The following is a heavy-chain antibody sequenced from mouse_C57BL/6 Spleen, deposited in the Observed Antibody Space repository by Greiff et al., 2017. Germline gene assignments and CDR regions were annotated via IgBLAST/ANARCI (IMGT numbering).Heavy chain of an antibody. CDR3: ARRDYYNYFDY. CDR2: IAPANGNT. J-gene: IGHJ2*01. CDR1: GFNIKNTY. V-gene: IGHV14-3*01. D-gene: IGHD1-1*01. Sequence: EVKLQESVAELVRPGASVKLSCTASGFNIKNTYMHWVKQRPDQGLEWIGRIAPANGNTKYAPKFQGKATITADTSSNTAYLQLSSLTSEDTAIYYCARRDYYNYFDYWGQGTTLTVAS.